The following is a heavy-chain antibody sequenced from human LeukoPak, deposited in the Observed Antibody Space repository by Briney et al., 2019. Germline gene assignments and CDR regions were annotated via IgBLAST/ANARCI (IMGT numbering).Heavy chain of an antibody. J-gene: IGHJ6*03. V-gene: IGHV4-39*07. D-gene: IGHD4-11*01. CDR1: GGSIGSSSYY. CDR3: ARGGEGATVTPYYYMDV. Sequence: SETLSLTCTVSGGSIGSSSYYWGWIRQPPGKGLEWIGSIYHSGSTYYNPSLKSRVTISVDTSKNQFSLKLSSVTAADTAVYYCARGGEGATVTPYYYMDVWGKGTTVTVSS. CDR2: IYHSGST.